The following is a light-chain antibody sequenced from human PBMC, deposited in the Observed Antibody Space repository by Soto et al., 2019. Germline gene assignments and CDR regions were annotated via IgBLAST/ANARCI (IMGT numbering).Light chain of an antibody. V-gene: IGLV2-14*01. CDR2: AVS. J-gene: IGLJ1*01. CDR1: SSDVGLYDY. Sequence: QSALTQPASVSGSPGQSITISCTRTSSDVGLYDYVSWYGQHPGKAPQLMIYAVSNRPSGVSNRFSASKSGNTASLFISGLQAQEEADYYCSSYTSDSSYVFGSGAKVTVL. CDR3: SSYTSDSSYV.